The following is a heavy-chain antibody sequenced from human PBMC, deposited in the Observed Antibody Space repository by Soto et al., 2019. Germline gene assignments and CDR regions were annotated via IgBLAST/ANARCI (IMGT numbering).Heavy chain of an antibody. V-gene: IGHV4-31*03. D-gene: IGHD6-19*01. CDR3: ARDRAQGSGWEDFYY. Sequence: QVQLQESGPGLVKPSQTLSLTCTVSGGSISSGGYYWSWIRQHPGKGLEWIGYIYYSGSTYYNPSLKSRVTLSVDTSKHQFSLKLSSVTAADTAVYYCARDRAQGSGWEDFYYWGQGTLVTVSS. CDR1: GGSISSGGYY. CDR2: IYYSGST. J-gene: IGHJ4*02.